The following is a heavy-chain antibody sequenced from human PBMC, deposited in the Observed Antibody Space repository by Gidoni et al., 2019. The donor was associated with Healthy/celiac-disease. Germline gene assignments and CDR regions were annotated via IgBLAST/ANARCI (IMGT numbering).Heavy chain of an antibody. CDR2: T. CDR3: ARVGGYSYGTLFDY. V-gene: IGHV4-31*02. D-gene: IGHD5-18*01. Sequence: TYYNPSLKSRVTISVDTSKNQFSLKLSSVTAADTAVYYCARVGGYSYGTLFDYWGQGTLVTVSS. J-gene: IGHJ4*02.